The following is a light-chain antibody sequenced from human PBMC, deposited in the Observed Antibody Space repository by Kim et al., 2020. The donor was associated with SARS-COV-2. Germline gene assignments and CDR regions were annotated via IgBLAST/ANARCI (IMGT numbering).Light chain of an antibody. J-gene: IGKJ4*01. V-gene: IGKV1-33*01. Sequence: DIQMTQSPPSLSASVGDRVTITCQASQDISNYLNWYQQKAGKPPKLLIYEASRLKAGVPSRFSGSGSGTDFTLTISSLQPEDIATYFCQQFENSPLTFGRGTQVDI. CDR1: QDISNY. CDR3: QQFENSPLT. CDR2: EAS.